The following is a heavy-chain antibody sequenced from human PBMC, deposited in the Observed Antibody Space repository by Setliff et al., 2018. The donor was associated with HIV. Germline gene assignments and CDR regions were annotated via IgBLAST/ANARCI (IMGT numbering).Heavy chain of an antibody. J-gene: IGHJ6*02. Sequence: GASVKVSCKASGYTFTSYYIHWVRQAPGQGLEWMGVIHPSGGSTSYAQSFQDRVTMTRDTSTSTVYMELRSLRSEDTAMYYCARGADTARLPREYYYYYGMDVWGQGTTVTVSS. CDR3: ARGADTARLPREYYYYYGMDV. CDR2: IHPSGGST. CDR1: GYTFTSYY. D-gene: IGHD5-18*01. V-gene: IGHV1-46*01.